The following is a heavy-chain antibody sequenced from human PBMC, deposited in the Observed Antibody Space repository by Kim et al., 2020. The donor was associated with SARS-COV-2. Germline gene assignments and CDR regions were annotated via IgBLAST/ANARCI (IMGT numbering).Heavy chain of an antibody. CDR3: ARGEDYDFWSGYYSYFDN. D-gene: IGHD3-3*01. CDR1: GYTFTGYY. J-gene: IGHJ4*02. Sequence: ASVKVSCKASGYTFTGYYMHWVRQAPGQGLEWMGWINPNSGGTNYAQKFQGRVTMTRDTSISTAYMELSRLRSDDTAVYYCARGEDYDFWSGYYSYFDNWGQGTLVTVSS. V-gene: IGHV1-2*02. CDR2: INPNSGGT.